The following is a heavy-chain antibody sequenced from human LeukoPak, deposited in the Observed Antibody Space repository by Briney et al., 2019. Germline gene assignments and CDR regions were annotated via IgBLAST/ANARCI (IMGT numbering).Heavy chain of an antibody. D-gene: IGHD3-3*01. CDR1: GFTFSSYA. CDR3: ATSGVTIFGPIMDV. CDR2: ISGSGGST. J-gene: IGHJ6*03. Sequence: GGSLRLSCAASGFTFSSYAMSWVRQAPGEGLEWVSAISGSGGSTYYADSVKGRFTISRDNSKNTLYLQMNSLRAEDTAVYYCATSGVTIFGPIMDVWGKGTTVTVSS. V-gene: IGHV3-23*01.